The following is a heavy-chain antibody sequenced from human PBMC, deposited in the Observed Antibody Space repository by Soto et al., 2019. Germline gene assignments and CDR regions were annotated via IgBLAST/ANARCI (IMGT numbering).Heavy chain of an antibody. Sequence: QVQLVQSGAEVKKPGSSVKVSCKASGGTFSSYAISWVRQAPGQGLEWMGGIIPIFGTANYAQKFQGRVTITADESTSTAYMELSSLRSEDTAVYYCARDPWREAATLWYSYYGMDVWGQGTTVTVSS. D-gene: IGHD2-15*01. V-gene: IGHV1-69*12. CDR3: ARDPWREAATLWYSYYGMDV. J-gene: IGHJ6*02. CDR2: IIPIFGTA. CDR1: GGTFSSYA.